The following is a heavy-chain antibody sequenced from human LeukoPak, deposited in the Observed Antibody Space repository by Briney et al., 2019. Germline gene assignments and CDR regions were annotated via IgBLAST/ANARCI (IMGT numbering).Heavy chain of an antibody. CDR2: IYYSGST. CDR3: AVSAAALFDP. Sequence: SETLSLTCTVSGGSISSYYWSWIRQPPGKGLEWIGYIYYSGSTYYNPSLRSRVIISVDTSKNQFSLKLSSVTAADTAVYYCAVSAAALFDPWGQGTLVTVSS. D-gene: IGHD6-6*01. CDR1: GGSISSYY. J-gene: IGHJ5*02. V-gene: IGHV4-59*12.